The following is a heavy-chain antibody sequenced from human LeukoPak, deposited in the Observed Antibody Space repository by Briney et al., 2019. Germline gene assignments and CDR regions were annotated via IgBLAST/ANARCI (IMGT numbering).Heavy chain of an antibody. J-gene: IGHJ4*02. D-gene: IGHD6-19*01. CDR3: ARHAKGIAVAEY. CDR2: IYYSGRT. Sequence: PSETLSLTCTVSGGSISSGDYYWSWIRQPPGKGLEWIGYIYYSGRTNYNPSLKSRVTISVDTSKNQFSLKLSSVTAADTAVYYCARHAKGIAVAEYWGQGTLVTVSS. CDR1: GGSISSGDYY. V-gene: IGHV4-61*08.